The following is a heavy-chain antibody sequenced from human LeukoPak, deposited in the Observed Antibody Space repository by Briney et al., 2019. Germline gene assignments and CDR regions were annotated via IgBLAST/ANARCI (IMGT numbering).Heavy chain of an antibody. V-gene: IGHV3-11*04. J-gene: IGHJ5*02. Sequence: GGSLRLSCAASGFTFADYYMSWIRQAPGKVLGWVSYISSIGSTIYYADSVKGRFTTARDNAKNSMYLQMNSLRAEDTDVYYCARVLYSSWFDPWGQGTLVTVSS. CDR1: GFTFADYY. D-gene: IGHD6-13*01. CDR2: ISSIGSTI. CDR3: ARVLYSSWFDP.